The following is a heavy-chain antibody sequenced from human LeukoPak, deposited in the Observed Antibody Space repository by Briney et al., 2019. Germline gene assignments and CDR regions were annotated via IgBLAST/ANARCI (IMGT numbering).Heavy chain of an antibody. D-gene: IGHD3-22*01. V-gene: IGHV4-34*01. CDR1: GFTFGDYA. CDR2: INHSGST. CDR3: ARDRYYYDSSGPPFDP. J-gene: IGHJ5*02. Sequence: GSLRLSCTASGFTFGDYAMSWIRHPPGKGLEWIGEINHSGSTNYNPSLKSRVTMSVDTSKNQFSLKLSSVTAADTAVYYCARDRYYYDSSGPPFDPWGQGTLVTVSS.